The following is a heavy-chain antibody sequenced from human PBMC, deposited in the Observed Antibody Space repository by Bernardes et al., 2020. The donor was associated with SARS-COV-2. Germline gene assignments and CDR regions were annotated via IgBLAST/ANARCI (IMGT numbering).Heavy chain of an antibody. V-gene: IGHV3-30-3*01. CDR3: TRGLELELITWFDY. Sequence: GGSLRLSCTASGFTFSSSAMHWVRPAPGKGPGGGAVISNDGSIKYYTDSVKGRFTISRDNSKNTLYLLMNSLRTDDTAVYYCTRGLELELITWFDYWGQGTLVTVSS. CDR2: ISNDGSIK. D-gene: IGHD1-7*01. J-gene: IGHJ4*02. CDR1: GFTFSSSA.